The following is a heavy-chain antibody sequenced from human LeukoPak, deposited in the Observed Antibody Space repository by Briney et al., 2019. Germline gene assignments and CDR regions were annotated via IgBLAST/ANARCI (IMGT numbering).Heavy chain of an antibody. CDR2: IYYSGST. CDR3: ARAGNLRFLEWLQDGMDV. J-gene: IGHJ6*02. CDR1: GGSIGSYY. D-gene: IGHD3-3*01. Sequence: PSETLSLTCTVSGGSIGSYYWSWIRQPPGKGLEWIGHIYYSGSTNYNPSLKSRVTISVDTSKNQFSLKLSSVTAADTAVYYCARAGNLRFLEWLQDGMDVWGQGTTVTVSS. V-gene: IGHV4-59*01.